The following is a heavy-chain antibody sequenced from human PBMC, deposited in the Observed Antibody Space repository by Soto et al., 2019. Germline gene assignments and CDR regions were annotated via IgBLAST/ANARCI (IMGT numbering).Heavy chain of an antibody. J-gene: IGHJ4*02. CDR2: MNPNSGNT. CDR3: ARGLGRSSLYRASFFDY. V-gene: IGHV1-8*01. D-gene: IGHD6-13*01. Sequence: QVQLVQSGAEVKKPGASVKVSCKASGYTFTSYDINWLRQATGQGLEWMGWMNPNSGNTGYAQKFQGRVTMTRNTSISTAYVERRRLRSEDTAVYYCARGLGRSSLYRASFFDYWGQGTLVTVSS. CDR1: GYTFTSYD.